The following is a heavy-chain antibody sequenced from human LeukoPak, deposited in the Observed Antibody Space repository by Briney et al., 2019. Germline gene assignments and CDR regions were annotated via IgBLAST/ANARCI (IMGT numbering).Heavy chain of an antibody. Sequence: PSETLSLTCTVSGGSISSSSYYWGWIRQPPGKGLEWIGGIYYSGSTYYNPSLKSRVTISVDTSKNQFSLKLSSVTAADTAVYYCASMCSGSYWCRYDGYWGQGTLVTVSS. J-gene: IGHJ4*02. CDR2: IYYSGST. V-gene: IGHV4-39*01. D-gene: IGHD3-10*02. CDR1: GGSISSSSYY. CDR3: ASMCSGSYWCRYDGY.